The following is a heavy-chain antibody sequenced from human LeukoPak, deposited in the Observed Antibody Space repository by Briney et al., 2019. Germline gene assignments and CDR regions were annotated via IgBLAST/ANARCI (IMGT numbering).Heavy chain of an antibody. J-gene: IGHJ4*02. V-gene: IGHV3-7*01. CDR1: GFTFSSSW. D-gene: IGHD5-18*01. Sequence: GGSLRLSCAASGFTFSSSWMDWVRQAPGKGLEWVASINPDGNKKYSADSVKGRFTISRDNAENSLYLQMNSLRVEDTAFYYCARDLAYSRLDYWGQGMLVTVSS. CDR3: ARDLAYSRLDY. CDR2: INPDGNKK.